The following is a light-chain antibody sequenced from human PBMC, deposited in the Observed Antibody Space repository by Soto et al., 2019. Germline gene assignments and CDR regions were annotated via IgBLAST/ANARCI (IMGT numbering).Light chain of an antibody. V-gene: IGLV2-11*01. J-gene: IGLJ3*02. CDR2: AVS. CDR1: NSDVGGYNF. CDR3: CSYTASDIWV. Sequence: QSALTQPRSVSGSPGQSVTISCTGTNSDVGGYNFVSWYQQLPGKAPKLMISAVSQRPSAVPDRFSGSKSGNTASLTISGLQADDEADYFCCSYTASDIWVFGGGTKLTVL.